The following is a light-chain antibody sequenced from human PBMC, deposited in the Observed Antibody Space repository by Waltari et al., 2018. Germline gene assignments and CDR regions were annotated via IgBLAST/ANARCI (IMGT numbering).Light chain of an antibody. Sequence: QSALTQPASVSGSPGQSITISCTGTSRDAGGYNSVSWYQQHPGKAPKLMIYDVSNRPSGVSNRFSGSKSGNTASLTISGLQAEDEADYYCSSYTSSTVVFGGGTKLTVL. CDR2: DVS. V-gene: IGLV2-14*03. CDR1: SRDAGGYNS. CDR3: SSYTSSTVV. J-gene: IGLJ2*01.